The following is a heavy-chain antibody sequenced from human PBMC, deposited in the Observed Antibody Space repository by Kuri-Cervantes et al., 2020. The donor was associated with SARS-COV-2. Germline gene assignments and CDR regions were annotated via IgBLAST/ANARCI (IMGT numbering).Heavy chain of an antibody. D-gene: IGHD5-18*01. CDR3: ARAKSPNAALVPADY. CDR2: ISSGSDYI. CDR1: EFTFSSYD. V-gene: IGHV3-21*04. Sequence: GESLKISCAASEFTFSSYDMTWVRQAPGMGLEWVSSISSGSDYIYYADSVKGRFTISRDSSKNTLYLQMNSLRAEDTAVYYCARAKSPNAALVPADYWGQGTLVTVSS. J-gene: IGHJ4*02.